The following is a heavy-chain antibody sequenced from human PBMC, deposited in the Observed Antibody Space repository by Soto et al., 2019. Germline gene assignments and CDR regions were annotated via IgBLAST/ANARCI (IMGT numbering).Heavy chain of an antibody. Sequence: PGGSLRLSCAASGFTVSSNYMSWVRQAPGKGLEWVSVIYSGGSTYYADSVKGRFTISRDNSKNTLYLQMNSLRAEDTAVYYCARDYWGDYYYYGMDVWGQGTTVTVSS. CDR2: IYSGGST. CDR3: ARDYWGDYYYYGMDV. CDR1: GFTVSSNY. D-gene: IGHD3-16*01. J-gene: IGHJ6*02. V-gene: IGHV3-53*01.